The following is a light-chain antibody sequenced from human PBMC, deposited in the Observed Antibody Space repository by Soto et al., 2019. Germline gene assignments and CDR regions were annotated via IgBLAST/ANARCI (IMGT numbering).Light chain of an antibody. V-gene: IGKV4-1*01. J-gene: IGKJ2*01. CDR3: QQYYATPYT. CDR2: WAS. CDR1: QSVLYSSNNKNF. Sequence: DIVMTQSPDSLAVSLGERATINCKSSQSVLYSSNNKNFLAWYQQRPGQPPKLLISWASTRESGVPDRFSGGGSATDFTLTISSLQAEDVAFYYCQQYYATPYTFGQGTKLEI.